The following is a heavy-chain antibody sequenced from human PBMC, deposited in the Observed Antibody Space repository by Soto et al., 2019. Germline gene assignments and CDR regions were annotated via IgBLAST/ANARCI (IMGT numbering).Heavy chain of an antibody. CDR3: AKDSTVTTSLYFYYYGFDV. J-gene: IGHJ6*02. V-gene: IGHV3-23*01. CDR2: VSGRGGST. CDR1: GFTFNHYA. Sequence: GGSLRLSCTAYGFTFNHYAMSWVRQAPGKXLEWVSAVSGRGGSTKYADSVKGRFIISRDNSNSTLYLQMDSLRGEDTAVYYCAKDSTVTTSLYFYYYGFDVWGQGTTVTVSS. D-gene: IGHD4-17*01.